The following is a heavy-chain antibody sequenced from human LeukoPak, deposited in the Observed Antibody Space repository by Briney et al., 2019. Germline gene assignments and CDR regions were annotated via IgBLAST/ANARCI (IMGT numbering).Heavy chain of an antibody. CDR3: ARGEPTGPGQTSGYSYATSLYYFDY. J-gene: IGHJ4*02. CDR1: GGSISSGGYS. Sequence: PSETLSLTCAVSGGSISSGGYSWSWIRQPPGKGLEWIGEINHSGSTNYNPSLKSRVTISVDTSKNQFSLKLSSVTAADTAVYYCARGEPTGPGQTSGYSYATSLYYFDYWGQGTLVTVSS. D-gene: IGHD5-18*01. V-gene: IGHV4-30-2*01. CDR2: INHSGST.